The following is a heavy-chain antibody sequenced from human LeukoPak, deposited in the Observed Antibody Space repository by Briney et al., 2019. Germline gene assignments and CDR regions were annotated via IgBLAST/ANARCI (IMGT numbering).Heavy chain of an antibody. V-gene: IGHV3-66*01. D-gene: IGHD4-17*01. CDR1: GFTVSSNY. CDR2: IYSGGST. CDR3: ASTTVTGYYYGMDV. Sequence: GGSLSLSCAASGFTVSSNYMSWVRQAPGKGLEWVSVIYSGGSTYYADSVKGRFTISRDNSKSTLYLQMNSLRAEDTAVYYCASTTVTGYYYGMDVWGQGTTVTVSS. J-gene: IGHJ6*02.